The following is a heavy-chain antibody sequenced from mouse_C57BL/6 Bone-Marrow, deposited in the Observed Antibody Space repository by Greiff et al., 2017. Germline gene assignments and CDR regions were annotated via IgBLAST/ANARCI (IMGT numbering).Heavy chain of an antibody. J-gene: IGHJ3*01. D-gene: IGHD2-2*01. V-gene: IGHV1-75*01. CDR2: IFPGSGST. Sequence: VQLQQSGPELVKPGASVKISCKASGYTFTDYYINWVKQRPGQGLEWIGWIFPGSGSTYYNEKFKGKATLTVDKSSSTAYMLLSSLTSEDSAVYFCARRYGYDPAWFADWGQGTLVTVSA. CDR1: GYTFTDYY. CDR3: ARRYGYDPAWFAD.